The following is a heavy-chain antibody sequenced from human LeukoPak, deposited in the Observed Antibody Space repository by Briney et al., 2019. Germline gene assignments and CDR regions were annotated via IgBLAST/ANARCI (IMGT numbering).Heavy chain of an antibody. CDR1: GGSISSGGYY. D-gene: IGHD5-18*01. CDR3: ARCGYSYGYLGSYFDY. Sequence: PSETLSLTCTVSGGSISSGGYYWSWIRQHPGKGQEWIGYIYYSGSTYYNPSLKSRVTISVDTSKNQFSLKLSSVTAADTAVYYCARCGYSYGYLGSYFDYWGQGTLVTVSS. J-gene: IGHJ4*02. CDR2: IYYSGST. V-gene: IGHV4-31*03.